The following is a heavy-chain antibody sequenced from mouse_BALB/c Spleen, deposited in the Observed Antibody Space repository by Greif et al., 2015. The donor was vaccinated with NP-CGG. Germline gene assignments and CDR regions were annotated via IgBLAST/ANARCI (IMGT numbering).Heavy chain of an antibody. V-gene: IGHV5-9-1*01. CDR2: ISSGGSYT. CDR3: ARRATMSYDYDGGFAY. CDR1: GLTFSSYA. D-gene: IGHD2-4*01. Sequence: EVKLMESGGGLVKPGGSLKLSCAASGLTFSSYAMSWVRQTPEKRLEWVATISSGGSYTYYPDSVKGRFTISRDNAKNPLYLQMSSRRSEDTAMYYCARRATMSYDYDGGFAYWGQGTLVTVSA. J-gene: IGHJ3*01.